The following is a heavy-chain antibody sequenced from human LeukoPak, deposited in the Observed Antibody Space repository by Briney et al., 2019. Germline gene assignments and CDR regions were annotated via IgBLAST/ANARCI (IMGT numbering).Heavy chain of an antibody. J-gene: IGHJ4*02. V-gene: IGHV4-4*02. CDR1: GGSISSSNW. CDR3: VKSGGYGLIDY. Sequence: PSETLSLTCAVSGGSISSSNWWSWVRQPPGKGLEWIGEIYHSGSTNYNPSLKSRVTISIDTSKNQFSLRLNSVTAADTAMYYCVKSGGYGLIDYWGQGTLVTVSS. CDR2: IYHSGST. D-gene: IGHD1-26*01.